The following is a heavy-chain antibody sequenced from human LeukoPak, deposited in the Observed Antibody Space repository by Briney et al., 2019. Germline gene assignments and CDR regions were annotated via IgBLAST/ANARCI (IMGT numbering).Heavy chain of an antibody. CDR2: IRSKANSYAT. J-gene: IGHJ4*02. Sequence: GGSLRLSCAAPGFTFSGSAMHWVRQASGKGLEWVGRIRSKANSYATAYAASVKGRFTISRDDSKNTAYLQMNSLKTEDTAVYYCTRPGDRGDYWGQGTLVTVSS. V-gene: IGHV3-73*01. CDR3: TRPGDRGDY. CDR1: GFTFSGSA. D-gene: IGHD7-27*01.